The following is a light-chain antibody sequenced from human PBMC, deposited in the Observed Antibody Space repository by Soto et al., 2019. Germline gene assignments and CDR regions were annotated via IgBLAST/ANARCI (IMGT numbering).Light chain of an antibody. CDR2: EVS. Sequence: QSVLTQPPSASGSPGQSVTISCTGTSRNVGGFYYVSWYQQHPCYAPKLMIYEVSKRPSGVSDRFSGSKSGNTSSLTVSGLLAEDEADYYCSSYAGSNSYVFGTGTKVTVL. V-gene: IGLV2-8*01. J-gene: IGLJ1*01. CDR3: SSYAGSNSYV. CDR1: SRNVGGFYY.